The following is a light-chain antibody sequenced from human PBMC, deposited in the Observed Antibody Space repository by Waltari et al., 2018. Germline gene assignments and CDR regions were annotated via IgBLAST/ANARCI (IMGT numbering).Light chain of an antibody. Sequence: QSALTQPASVSGSPGQSITISCPGSRGDIGSYNFVSCYQQEPGRAPKLIVYDVSRRPAGVANRVSGSKSGNTASLTISGLQAEDEAECYCSSYTTTSSWVFGGGTKLT. CDR3: SSYTTTSSWV. J-gene: IGLJ3*02. CDR1: RGDIGSYNF. CDR2: DVS. V-gene: IGLV2-14*01.